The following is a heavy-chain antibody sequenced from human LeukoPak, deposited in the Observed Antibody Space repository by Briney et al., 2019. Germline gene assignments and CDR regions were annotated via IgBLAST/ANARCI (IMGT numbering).Heavy chain of an antibody. Sequence: ASVKVSCKASGYTFTSYAMHLVRQDPGQRLEWMGWINTGIGNTKYSQKFQGRVTITRDTSASTAYMELSRLRSEDTAVYYCAADSSGYYYFDYWGQGTLVTVSS. CDR2: INTGIGNT. V-gene: IGHV1-3*04. CDR3: AADSSGYYYFDY. CDR1: GYTFTSYA. D-gene: IGHD3-22*01. J-gene: IGHJ4*02.